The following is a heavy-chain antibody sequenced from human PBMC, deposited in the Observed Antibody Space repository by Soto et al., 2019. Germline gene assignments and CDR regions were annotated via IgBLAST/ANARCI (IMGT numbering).Heavy chain of an antibody. CDR3: ARGIKYGVYSRWFDP. Sequence: PSETLSLTCTVSGGSISSYYWSWIRQPPGKGLEWIGYIYYSGSTNYNPSLKSRVTISVDTSKNQFSLKLSSVTAADTAVYYCARGIKYGVYSRWFDPWGQGTLVTVSS. V-gene: IGHV4-59*01. CDR2: IYYSGST. CDR1: GGSISSYY. D-gene: IGHD4-17*01. J-gene: IGHJ5*02.